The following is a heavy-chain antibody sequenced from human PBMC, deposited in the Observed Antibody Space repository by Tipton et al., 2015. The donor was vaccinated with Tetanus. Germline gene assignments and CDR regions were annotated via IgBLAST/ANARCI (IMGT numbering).Heavy chain of an antibody. J-gene: IGHJ4*02. D-gene: IGHD6-19*01. CDR2: ISAYNGNT. V-gene: IGHV1-18*01. Sequence: QSGAEVKKPGASVKVSCKASGYTFTSYGISWVRQAPGQGLEWMGWISAYNGNTNYAQKLQGRVTMTTDASTSTAYMELRSLRSDDTSVYYCARVVSVIAVAHFDCWGRGTLFTVSS. CDR1: GYTFTSYG. CDR3: ARVVSVIAVAHFDC.